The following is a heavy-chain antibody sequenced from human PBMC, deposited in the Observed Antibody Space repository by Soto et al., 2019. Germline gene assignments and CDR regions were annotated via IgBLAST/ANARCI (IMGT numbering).Heavy chain of an antibody. CDR2: IIPIFGTA. Sequence: QVQLVQSGAEVKKPGSSVKVSCKASGGTFSSYAISWVRQAPGQGLEWMGGIIPIFGTANYAQKFQGRVTITADESTSTAHMELSSLRSEDTAVHYCATGGDSSGWSGGWFDPWGQGTLVTVSS. V-gene: IGHV1-69*01. J-gene: IGHJ5*02. D-gene: IGHD6-19*01. CDR3: ATGGDSSGWSGGWFDP. CDR1: GGTFSSYA.